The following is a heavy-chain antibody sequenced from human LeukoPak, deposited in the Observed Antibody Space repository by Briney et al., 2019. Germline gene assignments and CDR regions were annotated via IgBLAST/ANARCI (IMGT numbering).Heavy chain of an antibody. CDR3: VRVNDFWSGYGDY. CDR2: IGPYNGNI. J-gene: IGHJ4*02. V-gene: IGHV1-18*01. D-gene: IGHD3-3*01. Sequence: GASVKVSCRASGYVFISYGISWVRQAPGQGLEWMGWIGPYNGNIRYAQNFQGRVTMTTDTSTSTAYMELRSLRSDDTAVYYCVRVNDFWSGYGDYWGQGTLVTVSS. CDR1: GYVFISYG.